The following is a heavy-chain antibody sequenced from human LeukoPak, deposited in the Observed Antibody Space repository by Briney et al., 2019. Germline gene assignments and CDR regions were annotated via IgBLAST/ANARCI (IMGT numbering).Heavy chain of an antibody. CDR1: GFTVNSNY. CDR2: IYSGGST. D-gene: IGHD4-17*01. J-gene: IGHJ3*02. V-gene: IGHV3-66*01. Sequence: GGSLRPSCAASGFTVNSNYMSWVRRAPGKGLEWVSVIYSGGSTYYADSVKGRFTISRDNSKNTLYLQMNSLRAEDTAVYYCARAGTTVTSTWINAFDIWGQGTMVTVSS. CDR3: ARAGTTVTSTWINAFDI.